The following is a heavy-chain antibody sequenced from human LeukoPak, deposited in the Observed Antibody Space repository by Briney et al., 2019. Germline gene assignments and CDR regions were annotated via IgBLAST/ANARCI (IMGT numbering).Heavy chain of an antibody. CDR2: ISSSSSYI. CDR3: ARVGGSYEWDYYYGMDV. Sequence: GGSLRLSCAASGFTFSSYSMNWVRQAPGKGLEWVSSISSSSSYIYYADSVKGRFTISRDNAKNSLYLQMSSLRAEDTAVYYCARVGGSYEWDYYYGMDVWGQGTTVTVSS. CDR1: GFTFSSYS. D-gene: IGHD1-26*01. V-gene: IGHV3-21*01. J-gene: IGHJ6*02.